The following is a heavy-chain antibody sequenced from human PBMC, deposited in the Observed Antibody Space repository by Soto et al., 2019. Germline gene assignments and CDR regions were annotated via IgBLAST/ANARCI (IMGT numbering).Heavy chain of an antibody. CDR3: ARCTTVTKGYYYGMDV. J-gene: IGHJ6*02. CDR1: GGSISSYY. V-gene: IGHV4-59*01. D-gene: IGHD4-17*01. CDR2: IYYSGST. Sequence: PSETLSLTCTVSGGSISSYYWSWIRQPPGKGLEWIGYIYYSGSTNYNPSLKSRVTISVDTSKNQFSLKLSSVTAADTAVYYCARCTTVTKGYYYGMDVWGQGTTVTAP.